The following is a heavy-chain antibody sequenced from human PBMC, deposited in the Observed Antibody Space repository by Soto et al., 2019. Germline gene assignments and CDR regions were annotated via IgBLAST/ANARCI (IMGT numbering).Heavy chain of an antibody. CDR1: GFTFSSYA. Sequence: EVQLLESGGGLVQPGGSLRLSCAASGFTFSSYAMSWVRQAPGKGLEWVSAISGSGGSTYYADSVKGRFTISRDNSKNTLYPQLNSLRAEDTAVYYCAKDPVVGPEYDWFDPWGQGTLVTVSS. CDR3: AKDPVVGPEYDWFDP. J-gene: IGHJ5*02. V-gene: IGHV3-23*01. CDR2: ISGSGGST. D-gene: IGHD2-15*01.